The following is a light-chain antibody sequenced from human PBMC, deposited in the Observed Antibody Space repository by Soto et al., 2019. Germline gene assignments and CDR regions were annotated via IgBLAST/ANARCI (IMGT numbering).Light chain of an antibody. CDR1: QSISTW. Sequence: DIPMTQSPSTLSASVGDTVTITCRASQSISTWLAWYQQKPGKAPKLLIYDASSLESGVPSRFSGSGSGKEFTPTISSLQPDDFATYYCQHYNDYSGTFGQGTKLEIK. CDR2: DAS. CDR3: QHYNDYSGT. J-gene: IGKJ2*01. V-gene: IGKV1-5*01.